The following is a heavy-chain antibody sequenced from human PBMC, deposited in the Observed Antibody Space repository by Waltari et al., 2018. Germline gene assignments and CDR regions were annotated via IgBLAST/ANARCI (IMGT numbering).Heavy chain of an antibody. CDR1: GFSISASGVG. CDR3: ARLWWTGNGFDP. CDR2: IYWDDTR. D-gene: IGHD2-21*01. Sequence: QITLKESGPRLVAPTQTLTLTCSLPGFSISASGVGVGGFRQPPGKALEWLALIYWDDTRRYRPSLKSRLTITKDTAENQVVLSMANMGPVDTATYFCARLWWTGNGFDPWGPGTLVTVS. V-gene: IGHV2-5*02. J-gene: IGHJ5*02.